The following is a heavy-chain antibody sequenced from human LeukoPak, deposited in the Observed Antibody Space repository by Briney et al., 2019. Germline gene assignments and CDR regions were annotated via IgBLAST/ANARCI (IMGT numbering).Heavy chain of an antibody. Sequence: ASVKVSCKASGYTFTGYYMHWVRQAPGQGLEWMGRINPNSGGTNYAQKFQGRVTMTRDTSISTAYMELSRLRSDDTAVYYCARALDSSGYYLIDYWGQGTLVTVSS. D-gene: IGHD3-22*01. CDR2: INPNSGGT. CDR1: GYTFTGYY. J-gene: IGHJ4*02. V-gene: IGHV1-2*06. CDR3: ARALDSSGYYLIDY.